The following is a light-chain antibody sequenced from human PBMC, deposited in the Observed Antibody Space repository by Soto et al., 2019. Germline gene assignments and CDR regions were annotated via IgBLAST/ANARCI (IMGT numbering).Light chain of an antibody. J-gene: IGKJ2*01. CDR1: QDIKDNY. Sequence: EVLLTQSPGTLSLSPGERATLSCRASQDIKDNYLAWYQQRPGQAPRLLIYGSSDRATGIPDRFSGGGSGTDFTLTISRLEPEDFAVYYCHQYGSSPPYTFGQGTKLEI. CDR3: HQYGSSPPYT. V-gene: IGKV3-20*01. CDR2: GSS.